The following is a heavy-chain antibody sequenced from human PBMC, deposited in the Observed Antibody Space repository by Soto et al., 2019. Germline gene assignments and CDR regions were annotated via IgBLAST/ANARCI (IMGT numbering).Heavy chain of an antibody. CDR1: GFTVSSNY. CDR2: IYSGGST. D-gene: IGHD3-10*01. V-gene: IGHV3-66*01. J-gene: IGHJ4*02. Sequence: GGSLRLSCAASGFTVSSNYMSWVRQAPGKGLEWVSVIYSGGSTYYADSVKGRFTISRDNSKNTLYLQMNSLRAEDTAVYYCARDLITMVRGSLDYWGQGTLVTVSS. CDR3: ARDLITMVRGSLDY.